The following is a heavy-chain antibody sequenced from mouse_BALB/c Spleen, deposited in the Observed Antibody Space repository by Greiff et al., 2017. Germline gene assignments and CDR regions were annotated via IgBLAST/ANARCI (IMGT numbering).Heavy chain of an antibody. CDR1: GYTFSSYW. CDR3: ARWKGSYYAMDY. CDR2: ILPGSGST. V-gene: IGHV1-9*01. J-gene: IGHJ4*01. Sequence: QVQLKQSGAELMKPGASVKISCKATGYTFSSYWIEWVKQRPGHGLEWIGEILPGSGSTNYNEKFKGKATFTADTSSNTAYMQLSSLTSEDSAVYYYARWKGSYYAMDYWGQGTSVTVSS.